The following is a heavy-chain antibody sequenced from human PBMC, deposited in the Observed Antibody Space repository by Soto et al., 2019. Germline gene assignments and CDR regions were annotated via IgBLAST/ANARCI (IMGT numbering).Heavy chain of an antibody. V-gene: IGHV4-61*01. CDR3: ARSSGYDPIFDY. CDR1: GGSVSSGSYY. D-gene: IGHD5-12*01. Sequence: SETLSLTCTVSGGSVSSGSYYWSWIRQPPGKGLEWIGYIYYSGSTNYNPSLKSRVTISVDTSKNQFSLKLSSVTAADTAVYYCARSSGYDPIFDYWGQGTMVTLSS. CDR2: IYYSGST. J-gene: IGHJ4*02.